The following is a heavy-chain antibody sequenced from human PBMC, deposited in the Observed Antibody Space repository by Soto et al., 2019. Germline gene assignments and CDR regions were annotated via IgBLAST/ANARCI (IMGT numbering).Heavy chain of an antibody. D-gene: IGHD3-10*01. J-gene: IGHJ4*02. CDR3: TRGPRPISTGTGAY. Sequence: GGSLRLSCAASGFIFKVYWMHWVRQSPGKGLVWISRIYNDGTYSDYADSVRGRFTISRDNVNDTLYLQMNNLRAEDSGLYYCTRGPRPISTGTGAYWGQGTQVTVSS. CDR1: GFIFKVYW. V-gene: IGHV3-74*01. CDR2: IYNDGTYS.